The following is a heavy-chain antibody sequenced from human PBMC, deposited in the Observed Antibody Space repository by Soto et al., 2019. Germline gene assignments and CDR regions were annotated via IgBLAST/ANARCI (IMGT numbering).Heavy chain of an antibody. D-gene: IGHD3-10*01. J-gene: IGHJ4*02. CDR3: TRGPRPISTGTGAY. Sequence: GGSLRLSCAASGFIFKVYWMHWVRQSPGKGLVWISRIYNDGTYSDYADSVRGRFTISRDNVNDTLYLQMNNLRAEDSGLYYCTRGPRPISTGTGAYWGQGTQVTVSS. CDR1: GFIFKVYW. V-gene: IGHV3-74*01. CDR2: IYNDGTYS.